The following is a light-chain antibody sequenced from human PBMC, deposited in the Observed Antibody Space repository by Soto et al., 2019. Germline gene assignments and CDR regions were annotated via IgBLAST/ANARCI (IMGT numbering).Light chain of an antibody. CDR2: AVS. CDR1: NSDVGAYTF. V-gene: IGLV2-11*01. J-gene: IGLJ3*02. CDR3: FSYTARDMWV. Sequence: QSALTQPRSVSGSPGQSVTISCTGTNSDVGAYTFVSWYQQLPGKAPKLIISAVSYRPSGVPDRFSGSKSGNTASLTISGLQTEDEADYYCFSYTARDMWVFGGGTKVTVL.